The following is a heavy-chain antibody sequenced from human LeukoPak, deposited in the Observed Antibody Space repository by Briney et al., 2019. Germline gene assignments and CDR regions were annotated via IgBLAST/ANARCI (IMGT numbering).Heavy chain of an antibody. V-gene: IGHV3-49*03. D-gene: IGHD2-15*01. CDR3: TRDILSGCSPTPPFDY. CDR2: IRSKANGGTT. CDR1: GFTFDDYA. Sequence: PGGSLRLSCTASGFTFDDYAMSWFRQAPGKGLEWVGFIRSKANGGTTEYAASVKGRFTISRDDSKSIAYLQMNSLKTEDTAVYYCTRDILSGCSPTPPFDYLGQGTLVTGSS. J-gene: IGHJ4*02.